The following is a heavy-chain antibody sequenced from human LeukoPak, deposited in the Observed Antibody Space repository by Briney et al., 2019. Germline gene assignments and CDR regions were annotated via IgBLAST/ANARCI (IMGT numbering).Heavy chain of an antibody. V-gene: IGHV1-8*01. D-gene: IGHD2-8*01. J-gene: IGHJ4*02. Sequence: GASVKVSCKASGYTFTSYDINWVRQATGQGLEWMGWMNPNSGNTGYAQKFQGRVTMTRNTSISTAYMELSSLRSEDTAVYYCARDTLYCTNGVCPFDYWGQGTLVTVSS. CDR1: GYTFTSYD. CDR3: ARDTLYCTNGVCPFDY. CDR2: MNPNSGNT.